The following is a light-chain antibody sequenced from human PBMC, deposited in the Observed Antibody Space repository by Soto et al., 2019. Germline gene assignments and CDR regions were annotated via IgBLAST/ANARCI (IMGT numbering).Light chain of an antibody. Sequence: SALNQAAPGFGSPGQSITLSLPGNSKDVGSYNLVSWYQQHPGKAPKLMIYEVSKRPSGVSNRFSGSKSGNTASLTISGLQAEDEADYYCCSYAGSSTFPYVFGTGTKVTVL. CDR1: SKDVGSYNL. J-gene: IGLJ1*01. CDR2: EVS. CDR3: CSYAGSSTFPYV. V-gene: IGLV2-23*02.